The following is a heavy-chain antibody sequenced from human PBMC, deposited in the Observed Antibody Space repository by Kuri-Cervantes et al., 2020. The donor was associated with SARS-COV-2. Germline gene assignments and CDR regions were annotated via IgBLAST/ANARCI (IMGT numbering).Heavy chain of an antibody. Sequence: LSLTCAASGFTFSSYAMHWVRQAPSKGLEWVAVISYDGSNKYYADSVKGRFTISRDNSKNTLYLQMNSLRAEDTAVYYCARDGIGFDPWGQGTLVTVSS. CDR1: GFTFSSYA. D-gene: IGHD2-21*01. J-gene: IGHJ5*02. V-gene: IGHV3-30-3*01. CDR3: ARDGIGFDP. CDR2: ISYDGSNK.